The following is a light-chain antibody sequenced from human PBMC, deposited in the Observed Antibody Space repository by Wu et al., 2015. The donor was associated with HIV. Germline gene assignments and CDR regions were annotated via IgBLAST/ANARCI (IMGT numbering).Light chain of an antibody. CDR2: GAS. CDR3: QEYNDWPPTWT. J-gene: IGKJ1*01. CDR1: QSVSSN. V-gene: IGKV3-15*01. Sequence: EMVMTQSPATLSVFPGERATLSCRASQSVSSNLAWYQQKPGQTPRLLIYGASTRATGTPDRFSGSGSGTEFTLTISGLQSEDVAVYYCQEYNDWPPTWTFGQGTKVEIK.